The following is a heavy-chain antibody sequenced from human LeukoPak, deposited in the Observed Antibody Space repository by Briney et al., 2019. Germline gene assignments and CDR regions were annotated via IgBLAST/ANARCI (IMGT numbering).Heavy chain of an antibody. CDR1: GYTFTSYY. J-gene: IGHJ4*02. CDR3: ASYGPDYYFRH. CDR2: INPSGGST. V-gene: IGHV1-46*01. Sequence: GASVKVSCKASGYTFTSYYMHWVRQAPGQGLEWMGIINPSGGSTSYAQKFQGRVTMTRDTSTSTVYMELSSLRSEDTAVYYRASYGPDYYFRHWGQGTLVSVSS. D-gene: IGHD1-14*01.